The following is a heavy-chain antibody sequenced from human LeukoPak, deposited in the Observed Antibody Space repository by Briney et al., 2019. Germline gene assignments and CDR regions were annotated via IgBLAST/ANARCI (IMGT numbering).Heavy chain of an antibody. CDR3: ARVRAGTMIVVNSPLARFDY. Sequence: PSETLSLTCTVSGGSISSSSYYWGWIRQPPGKGLEWIGSIYYSGSTYYNPSLKSRVTISVDTSKNQFSLKLSSVTAADTAVYYCARVRAGTMIVVNSPLARFDYWGQGTLVTVSS. V-gene: IGHV4-39*07. D-gene: IGHD3-22*01. CDR1: GGSISSSSYY. CDR2: IYYSGST. J-gene: IGHJ4*02.